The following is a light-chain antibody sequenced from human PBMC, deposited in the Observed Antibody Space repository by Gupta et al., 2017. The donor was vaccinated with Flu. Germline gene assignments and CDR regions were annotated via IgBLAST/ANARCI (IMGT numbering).Light chain of an antibody. CDR3: QSYDNSLSGSKV. V-gene: IGLV1-40*01. Sequence: QFVLTPPPSVPGAPGQRVTISCTGSTSNIGAGYDVHWYQQVPGRAPKRLIFGNNNRPSGVADRCSGSKSGTSASPAIAGLQAEDEADYYCQSYDNSLSGSKVFGGGTKLTVL. J-gene: IGLJ3*02. CDR1: TSNIGAGYD. CDR2: GNN.